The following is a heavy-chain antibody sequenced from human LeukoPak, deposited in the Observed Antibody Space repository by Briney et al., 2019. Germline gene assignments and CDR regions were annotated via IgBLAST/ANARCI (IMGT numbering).Heavy chain of an antibody. CDR1: GGTFSSYA. V-gene: IGHV1-69*04. CDR2: IIPILGIA. J-gene: IGHJ6*02. CDR3: ARDDSPLSMIATYGMDV. Sequence: ASVKVSCKASGGTFSSYAISWVRQAPGQGLEWMGRIIPILGIANYAQKFQGRVTITADKSTSTAYMELSSLRSEDTAVYYCARDDSPLSMIATYGMDVWGQGTTVTVSS. D-gene: IGHD3-22*01.